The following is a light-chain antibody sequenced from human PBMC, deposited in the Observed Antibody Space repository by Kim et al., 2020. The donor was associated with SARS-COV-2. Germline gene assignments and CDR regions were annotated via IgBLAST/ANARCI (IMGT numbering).Light chain of an antibody. J-gene: IGKJ4*01. CDR3: QHFNS. CDR1: QSISDW. CDR2: RTS. V-gene: IGKV1-5*03. Sequence: DIRMTQSPSTLSASVGDRVTITCRASQSISDWVAWYQQKPGKAPSLLIYRTSTPETGVPSRFSGSGSGTEFTLTISSLQPDDFGSYYCQHFNSFGGGTKLEI.